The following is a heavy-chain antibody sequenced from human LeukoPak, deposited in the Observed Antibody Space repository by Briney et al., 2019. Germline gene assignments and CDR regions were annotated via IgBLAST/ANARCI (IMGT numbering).Heavy chain of an antibody. CDR2: ISSSSSYI. Sequence: GGSLRLSCAASGFTFSSYSMNWVRQAPGKGLEWVSSISSSSSYIYYADSVKGRFTISRDNAKNSLYLQMNSLRAEDMALYYCAKDTSGSSWYGGGFDYWGQGTLVTVSS. J-gene: IGHJ4*02. D-gene: IGHD6-13*01. CDR3: AKDTSGSSWYGGGFDY. V-gene: IGHV3-21*04. CDR1: GFTFSSYS.